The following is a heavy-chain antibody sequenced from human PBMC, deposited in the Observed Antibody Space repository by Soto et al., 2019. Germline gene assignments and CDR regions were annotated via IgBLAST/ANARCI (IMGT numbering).Heavy chain of an antibody. CDR2: IIPIFGTA. V-gene: IGHV1-69*13. CDR1: GGTFSSYA. D-gene: IGHD4-17*01. CDR3: ARADYGDGYYFDY. Sequence: SVKVSCKASGGTFSSYAISWVRQAPGQGLEGMGGIIPIFGTANYAQKFQGRDTITADESTSTAYMELSSRRSEATAAYSCARADYGDGYYFDYWGQGTLVTVSS. J-gene: IGHJ4*02.